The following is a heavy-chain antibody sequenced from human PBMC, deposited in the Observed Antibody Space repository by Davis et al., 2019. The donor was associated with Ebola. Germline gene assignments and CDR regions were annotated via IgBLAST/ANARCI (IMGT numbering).Heavy chain of an antibody. V-gene: IGHV1-69*04. CDR1: GGTFSSYA. CDR2: IIPILGIA. J-gene: IGHJ6*02. Sequence: SVKVSCKASGGTFSSYAISWVRQAPGQGLEWMGRIIPILGIANYAQKFQGRVTITADKSTSTAYMELSSLRSEDTAVYYCAREIKDIVVVPAAKRYYYYGMDVWGQGTTVTVSS. CDR3: AREIKDIVVVPAAKRYYYYGMDV. D-gene: IGHD2-2*01.